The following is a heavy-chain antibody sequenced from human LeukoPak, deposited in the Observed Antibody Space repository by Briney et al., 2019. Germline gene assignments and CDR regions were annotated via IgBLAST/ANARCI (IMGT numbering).Heavy chain of an antibody. Sequence: GGSLRLSCAASGFTFSSYAMHWVRQAPGQGLECVAVISYGGSSEYYADSVKGRFIISRDNSKNTLYLQMNSLRAEDTAVYYCARDPLTYGSGRYYQAFDYWGQGTLVTVSS. J-gene: IGHJ4*02. CDR1: GFTFSSYA. CDR3: ARDPLTYGSGRYYQAFDY. CDR2: ISYGGSSE. V-gene: IGHV3-30-3*01. D-gene: IGHD3-10*01.